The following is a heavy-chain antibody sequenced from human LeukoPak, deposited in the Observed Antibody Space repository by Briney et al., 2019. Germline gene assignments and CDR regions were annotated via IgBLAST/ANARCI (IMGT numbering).Heavy chain of an antibody. J-gene: IGHJ3*02. CDR3: ARVNIATRNAFDI. CDR2: IYYTGST. D-gene: IGHD1-1*01. Sequence: SETLSLTCTVSGGSIRSYFWSWIRQSPGKGLEWIAYIYYTGSTSYNPSLKSRVTISVDTSKNQFSLKLSSVTAADTAVYYCARVNIATRNAFDIWGQGTMVTVSS. CDR1: GGSIRSYF. V-gene: IGHV4-59*08.